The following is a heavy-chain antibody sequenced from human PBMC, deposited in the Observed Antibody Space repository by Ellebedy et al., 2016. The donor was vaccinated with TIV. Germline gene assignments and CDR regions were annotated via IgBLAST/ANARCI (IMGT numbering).Heavy chain of an antibody. V-gene: IGHV3-53*01. D-gene: IGHD1-1*01. CDR1: GFTVSSNY. Sequence: GGSLRLXXAASGFTVSSNYMSWVRQAPGKGLEWVSVIYSGGSTYYADSVKGRFTISRDNSKNTLYLQMNSLRAEDTAVYYCAKGWKGYYYGMDVWGQGTTVTVSS. CDR2: IYSGGST. J-gene: IGHJ6*02. CDR3: AKGWKGYYYGMDV.